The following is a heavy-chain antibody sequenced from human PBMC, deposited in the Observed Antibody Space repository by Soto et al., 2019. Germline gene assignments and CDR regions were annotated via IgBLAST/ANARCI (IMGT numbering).Heavy chain of an antibody. J-gene: IGHJ4*02. Sequence: SETLSLTSTISGGSISSSSYYWGSMCPPPGKGLEWIGSSYYGGSTSYNPTLKSRVTISVDSSKNQFSLKLSSVTAADTAVYYCARVIGITMVRGVIPRGGYFDYWGQGTLVTVSS. CDR2: SYYGGST. V-gene: IGHV4-39*01. CDR1: GGSISSSSYY. D-gene: IGHD3-10*01. CDR3: ARVIGITMVRGVIPRGGYFDY.